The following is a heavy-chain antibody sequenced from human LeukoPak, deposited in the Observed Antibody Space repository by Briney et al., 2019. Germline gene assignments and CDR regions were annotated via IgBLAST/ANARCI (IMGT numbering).Heavy chain of an antibody. CDR1: GYSFTGYH. D-gene: IGHD2-15*01. V-gene: IGHV1-2*02. Sequence: ASVKVSCKAFGYSFTGYHIHWVRQAPGQGLEWMGWINPNSGGSNYAQKFQGRLTMTRDTSISTAYLDLSRLRSDDTAVYYCARCQLVVAASLCDYWGQGALVTVSS. J-gene: IGHJ4*02. CDR2: INPNSGGS. CDR3: ARCQLVVAASLCDY.